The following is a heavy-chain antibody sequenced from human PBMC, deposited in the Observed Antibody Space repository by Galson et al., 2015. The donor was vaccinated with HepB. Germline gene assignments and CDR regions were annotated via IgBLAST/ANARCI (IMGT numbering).Heavy chain of an antibody. CDR2: IIPIFGTA. CDR3: ASLIVVVPAAPYYYGMDV. J-gene: IGHJ6*02. V-gene: IGHV1-69*13. CDR1: GGTFSSYA. Sequence: SVKVSCKASGGTFSSYAISWVRQAPGQGLEWMGGIIPIFGTANYAQKFQGRVTITADESTSAAYMELSSLRSEDTAVYYCASLIVVVPAAPYYYGMDVWGQGTTVTVSS. D-gene: IGHD2-2*01.